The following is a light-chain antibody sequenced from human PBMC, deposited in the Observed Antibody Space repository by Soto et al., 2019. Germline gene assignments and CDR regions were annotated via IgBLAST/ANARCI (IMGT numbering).Light chain of an antibody. J-gene: IGKJ3*01. CDR1: QSVSSTY. CDR3: QQYGSSPFA. V-gene: IGKV3-20*01. Sequence: EIVLTQSPGTLSLSPGERATLSCRASQSVSSTYLAWYQQKPGQAPRLLIYGASNRATGIPDRFSGSGSGTDFTLTINRLEPEDFAVYYCQQYGSSPFAFGPGTKVDI. CDR2: GAS.